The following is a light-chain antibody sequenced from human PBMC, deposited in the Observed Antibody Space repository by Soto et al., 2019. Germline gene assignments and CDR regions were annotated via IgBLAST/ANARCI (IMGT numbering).Light chain of an antibody. CDR3: QQYNSYWT. Sequence: DIQMTQSPSTLSASVGDRVTITCRASQSINDWLAWYQQKPGKAPNLLIYRASNLESGVQSRFSGSGFGTEFTLTISSLQPDDFATYYCQQYNSYWTFGQGTKVEI. CDR1: QSINDW. V-gene: IGKV1-5*03. CDR2: RAS. J-gene: IGKJ1*01.